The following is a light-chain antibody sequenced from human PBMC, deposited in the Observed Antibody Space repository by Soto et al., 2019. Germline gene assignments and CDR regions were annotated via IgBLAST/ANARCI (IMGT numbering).Light chain of an antibody. J-gene: IGKJ1*01. Sequence: EIVLTQSPGTLSLSPGERATLSCRASQSVGKNYVAWYQQKPGQAPRFLIYGASSRATGIPDRFGGSGSGTDFTLTISRLEPEDFAVYYCQQYASSPRTFGQGTKVEI. CDR3: QQYASSPRT. CDR2: GAS. V-gene: IGKV3-20*01. CDR1: QSVGKNY.